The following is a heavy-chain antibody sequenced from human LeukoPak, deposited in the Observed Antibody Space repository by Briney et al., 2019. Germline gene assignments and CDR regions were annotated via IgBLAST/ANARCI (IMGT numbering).Heavy chain of an antibody. D-gene: IGHD3-9*01. CDR1: GGSISSGGYY. Sequence: SETLSLTCTVSGGSISSGGYYWSWLRQHPGKGLEWIGYIYYSGSTYYNPSLKSRVTISVDTSKNQFSLKLSSVTAADTAVYYCARGRYFDWLLYGGRSEDWFDPWGQGTLVTVSS. V-gene: IGHV4-31*03. CDR3: ARGRYFDWLLYGGRSEDWFDP. J-gene: IGHJ5*02. CDR2: IYYSGST.